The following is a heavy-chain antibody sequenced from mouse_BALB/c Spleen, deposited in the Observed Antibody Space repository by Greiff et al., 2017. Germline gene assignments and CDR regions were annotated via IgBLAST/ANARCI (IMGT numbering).Heavy chain of an antibody. V-gene: IGHV1S81*02. CDR1: GYTFTSYY. Sequence: QVQLQQPGAELVKPGASVKLSCKASGYTFTSYYMYWVKQRPGQGLEWIGGINPSNGGTNFNEKFKSKATLTVDKSSSTAYMQLSSLTSEDSAVYYCTRGDYYYGSSAYWGQGTLVTVSA. J-gene: IGHJ3*01. CDR2: INPSNGGT. CDR3: TRGDYYYGSSAY. D-gene: IGHD1-1*01.